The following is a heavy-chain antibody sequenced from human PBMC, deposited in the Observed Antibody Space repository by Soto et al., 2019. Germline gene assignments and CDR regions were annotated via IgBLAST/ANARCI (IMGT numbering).Heavy chain of an antibody. D-gene: IGHD5-12*01. CDR2: LSGGGANT. Sequence: EVQLLESGGGLVQPGGSLRLSCAASGFTFNTYSMAWVRQAPGKGLAWISGLSGGGANTFYAGSVRGRFTISVDHSRNTVYLQMNSLRVEDTAVYYCARWDGYGDEWGQGTLVTVSS. CDR3: ARWDGYGDE. CDR1: GFTFNTYS. V-gene: IGHV3-23*01. J-gene: IGHJ4*02.